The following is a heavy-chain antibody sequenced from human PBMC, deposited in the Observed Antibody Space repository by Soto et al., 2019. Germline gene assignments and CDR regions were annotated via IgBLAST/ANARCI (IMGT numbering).Heavy chain of an antibody. CDR2: IKSKTDGGTT. J-gene: IGHJ6*02. D-gene: IGHD3-3*01. Sequence: GGSLRLSCAASGFPFSNAWMNWVRQAPGKGLEWVGRIKSKTDGGTTDYAAPVKGRFTISRDDSKNTLYLQMNSLKTEDTAVYYCTTVSSRFLEWLSSEIYYYYGMDVWGQGTTVTVS. CDR3: TTVSSRFLEWLSSEIYYYYGMDV. V-gene: IGHV3-15*07. CDR1: GFPFSNAW.